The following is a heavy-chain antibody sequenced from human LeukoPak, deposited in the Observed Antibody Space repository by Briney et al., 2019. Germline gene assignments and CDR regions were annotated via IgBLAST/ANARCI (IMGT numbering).Heavy chain of an antibody. J-gene: IGHJ4*02. CDR1: GGSFSGYY. D-gene: IGHD5-12*01. CDR2: INHSGST. V-gene: IGHV4-34*01. Sequence: SETLSLTCAVYGGSFSGYYWSWIRQPPGKGLEWIGEINHSGSTNYNPSLKSRVTISVDTSKNQFSLKLSSVTAADTAVCYCAGEVATRSRSRGTGTYYFDYWGQGTLVTVSS. CDR3: AGEVATRSRSRGTGTYYFDY.